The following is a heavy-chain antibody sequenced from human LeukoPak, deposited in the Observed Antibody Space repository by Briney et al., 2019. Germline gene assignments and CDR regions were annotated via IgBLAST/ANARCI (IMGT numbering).Heavy chain of an antibody. V-gene: IGHV4-59*01. Sequence: PSETLSLTCTVSGGSISSYYWSWIRQPPGKGLEWIGYIYYSGSTNYDPSLKSRVTISVDTSKNQFSLKLSSVTAADTAVYYCASSSGSSGWRASYYSGMDVWGQGTTVTVSS. D-gene: IGHD6-19*01. CDR2: IYYSGST. J-gene: IGHJ6*02. CDR3: ASSSGSSGWRASYYSGMDV. CDR1: GGSISSYY.